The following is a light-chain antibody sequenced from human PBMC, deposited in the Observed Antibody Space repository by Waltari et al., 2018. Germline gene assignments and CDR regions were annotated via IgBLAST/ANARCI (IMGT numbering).Light chain of an antibody. Sequence: QSALTQPASVSGSPGQSLTISCTGTSSDVGGYNYVSWYQQHPGKAPKLMSYDVSNRPAGVSTRFSGSKSGNTASLTISGLQAEDEADYYCSSYTSSSTLVVFGGGTKLTVL. CDR1: SSDVGGYNY. CDR2: DVS. J-gene: IGLJ2*01. V-gene: IGLV2-14*03. CDR3: SSYTSSSTLVV.